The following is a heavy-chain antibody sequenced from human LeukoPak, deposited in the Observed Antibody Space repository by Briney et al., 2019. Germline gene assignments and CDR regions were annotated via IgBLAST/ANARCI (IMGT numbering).Heavy chain of an antibody. V-gene: IGHV4-59*08. CDR2: IYYSGST. J-gene: IGHJ4*02. D-gene: IGHD3-22*01. Sequence: PSETLSLTCTVSGGSISGYYWSWIRQPPGKGLECIGYIYYSGSTNYSPSLKSRVTISVDTSRNQFSLKLTSVTAADTAVYYCAKVSDRDSSGYYWGFEYWGQGTLVRVSS. CDR3: AKVSDRDSSGYYWGFEY. CDR1: GGSISGYY.